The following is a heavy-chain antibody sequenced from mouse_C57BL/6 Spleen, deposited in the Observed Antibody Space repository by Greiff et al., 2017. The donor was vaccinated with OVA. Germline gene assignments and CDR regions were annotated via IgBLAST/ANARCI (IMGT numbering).Heavy chain of an antibody. D-gene: IGHD1-1*01. J-gene: IGHJ2*01. CDR1: GYAFTNYL. Sequence: QVQLQQSGAELVRPGPSVKVSCKASGYAFTNYLIEWVKQRPGQGLEWIGVINPGSGGTNYNEKFKGKATLTADKSSSTAYMQLSSLTSEDSAVYFCARGYGTPFDYWGQGTTLTVSS. CDR2: INPGSGGT. V-gene: IGHV1-54*01. CDR3: ARGYGTPFDY.